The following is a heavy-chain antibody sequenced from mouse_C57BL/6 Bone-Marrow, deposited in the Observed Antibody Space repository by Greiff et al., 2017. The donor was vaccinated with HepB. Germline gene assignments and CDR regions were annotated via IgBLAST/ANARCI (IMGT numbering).Heavy chain of an antibody. D-gene: IGHD1-1*01. Sequence: EVQLVESGPGLVKPSQSLSLTCSVTGYSITSGYYWNWIRQFPGNKLEWMGYISYDGSNNYNPSLKNRISITRDTSKNQFFLKLNSVTTEDTATYYCARVNTTVVADWYFDVWGTGTTVTVSS. J-gene: IGHJ1*03. CDR2: ISYDGSN. CDR1: GYSITSGYY. CDR3: ARVNTTVVADWYFDV. V-gene: IGHV3-6*01.